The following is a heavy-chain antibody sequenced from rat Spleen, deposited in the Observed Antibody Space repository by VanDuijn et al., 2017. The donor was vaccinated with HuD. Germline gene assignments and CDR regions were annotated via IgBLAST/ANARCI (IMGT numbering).Heavy chain of an antibody. CDR1: GFTFSDYN. V-gene: IGHV5-7*01. D-gene: IGHD1-10*01. J-gene: IGHJ2*01. CDR2: ISYDGSST. Sequence: EVQLVESDGGLVQPGRSLKLSCAASGFTFSDYNMAWVRQAPKKGLEWVATISYDGSSTYYRDSVKGRFTISRDNAKSTLYLQMNSLRSEDTATYYCTRPPYNNHFDYWGQGVMVTVSS. CDR3: TRPPYNNHFDY.